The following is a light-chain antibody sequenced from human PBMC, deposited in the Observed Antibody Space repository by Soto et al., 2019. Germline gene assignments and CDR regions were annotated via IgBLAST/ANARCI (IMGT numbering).Light chain of an antibody. CDR3: QQYGSSLRP. Sequence: ETVLSHSLGTLSLHPGERATLSCRASKSGSSSYLAWYQQKPGNAPRLLIYGASSRATGIPDRFSGSGSGTDFTLTISRLEPEEFAAYYCQQYGSSLRPFGQGTKVDI. V-gene: IGKV3-20*01. CDR1: KSGSSSY. CDR2: GAS. J-gene: IGKJ1*01.